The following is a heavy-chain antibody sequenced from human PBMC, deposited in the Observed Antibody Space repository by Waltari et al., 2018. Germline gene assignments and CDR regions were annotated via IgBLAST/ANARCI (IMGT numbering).Heavy chain of an antibody. D-gene: IGHD3-3*01. CDR1: GDSITSRNYY. J-gene: IGHJ5*02. V-gene: IGHV4-39*01. CDR2: IYYSGTD. Sequence: QLHLQESGTKLAKPSETLSLTCTVSGDSITSRNYYWGWSRQSPEKGLEWLGIIYYSGTDYYNPSLKSRVTISVDSSKNQFSLKVNSVTVADTAVYYCARLLPYDFWSSYSGWFDPWGQGVLVTASS. CDR3: ARLLPYDFWSSYSGWFDP.